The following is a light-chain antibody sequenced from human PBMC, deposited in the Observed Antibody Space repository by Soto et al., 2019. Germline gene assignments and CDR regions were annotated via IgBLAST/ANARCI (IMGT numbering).Light chain of an antibody. CDR2: DVT. J-gene: IGLJ2*01. CDR1: SSDVGGYNH. Sequence: QSALTQPASVSGSPGQSITISCTGTSSDVGGYNHVSWYQQHPGKAPKLMIYDVTDRPSGVSNRFSGSKSGNTASLAISGLQAEDGADYYCTSYTSTNPLVFGGGTKLTVL. V-gene: IGLV2-14*03. CDR3: TSYTSTNPLV.